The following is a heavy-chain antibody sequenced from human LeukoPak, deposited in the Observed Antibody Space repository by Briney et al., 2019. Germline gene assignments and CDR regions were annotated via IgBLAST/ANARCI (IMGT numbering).Heavy chain of an antibody. CDR2: ISGSGGNT. J-gene: IGHJ6*02. CDR1: GFSFSSYA. V-gene: IGHV3-23*01. Sequence: PGGSLRLSCAASGFSFSSYAMTWVRQAPGKGLEWVSLISGSGGNTYYADSVKGRFTISRDNSNNTLFLEMNSLRAEDTAVYYCAKDYSNPYTMDVWGQGTTVTVSS. CDR3: AKDYSNPYTMDV. D-gene: IGHD3-10*01.